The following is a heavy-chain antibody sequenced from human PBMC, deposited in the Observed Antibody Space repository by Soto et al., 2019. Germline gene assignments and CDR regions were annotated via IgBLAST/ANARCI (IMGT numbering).Heavy chain of an antibody. J-gene: IGHJ2*01. CDR2: IFHSGST. V-gene: IGHV4-30-2*01. Sequence: QLQLQESGSGLVKPSQTLSLTCAVSGGSISSGGDSWSWLRQPPGKGLEWIGYIFHSGSTYYNPSLERRVISPADVSNNNYTPELSYVTAADTAVYYCPRECGSGRPDWYLNVWGRGTMVTVSS. CDR3: PRECGSGRPDWYLNV. CDR1: GGSISSGGDS. D-gene: IGHD1-26*01.